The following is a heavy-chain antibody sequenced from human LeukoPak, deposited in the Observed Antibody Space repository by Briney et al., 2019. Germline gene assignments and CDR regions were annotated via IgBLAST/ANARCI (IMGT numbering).Heavy chain of an antibody. CDR2: IYYSGST. D-gene: IGHD3-22*01. J-gene: IGHJ4*02. V-gene: IGHV4-30-4*08. CDR1: GGSISSGDYY. Sequence: SETLFLTCTVSGGSISSGDYYWSWIRQPPGKGLEWIGYIYYSGSTYYNPSLKSRVTISVDTSKNQFSLKLSSVTAADTAMYYCAREGKSGYYDSSGYYYLTVFDYWGQGTLVTVSA. CDR3: AREGKSGYYDSSGYYYLTVFDY.